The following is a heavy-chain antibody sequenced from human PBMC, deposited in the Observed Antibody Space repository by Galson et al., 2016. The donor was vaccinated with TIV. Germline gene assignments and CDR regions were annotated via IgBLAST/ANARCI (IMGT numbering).Heavy chain of an antibody. CDR2: IWFDGSEK. CDR1: GFSFGTYG. D-gene: IGHD2-2*01. J-gene: IGHJ4*02. Sequence: SLRLSCAASGFSFGTYGMHWVRQAPGKGLEWVAIIWFDGSEKYYADSVKGRFTISRDNSKKTLYLQLSSLRAEDMAVYYCARELRCDTTSCNSLFDYWGQGTLVTVSS. CDR3: ARELRCDTTSCNSLFDY. V-gene: IGHV3-33*01.